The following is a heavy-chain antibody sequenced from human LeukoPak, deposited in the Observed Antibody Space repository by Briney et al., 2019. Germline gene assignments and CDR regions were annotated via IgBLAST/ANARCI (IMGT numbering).Heavy chain of an antibody. CDR3: ARGPNTSPFYFDY. Sequence: GGSLRLSCTASGFAFDEHGMRWVRHLPGKGLEWVFGINWSGGSTGYADPLRGRFTISRDNAKSSLYLQMDSLRAEDTALYYCARGPNTSPFYFDYWGQGTLVTVSS. J-gene: IGHJ4*02. V-gene: IGHV3-20*04. D-gene: IGHD2-2*01. CDR1: GFAFDEHG. CDR2: INWSGGST.